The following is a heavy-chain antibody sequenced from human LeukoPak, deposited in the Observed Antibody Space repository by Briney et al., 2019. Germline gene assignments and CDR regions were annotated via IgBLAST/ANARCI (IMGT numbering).Heavy chain of an antibody. CDR2: ISGNAGST. Sequence: GGSLRLSCAASGFPFSRYAMSWVRQPPGKGLEWVSVISGNAGSTYYADSVKGRFTIPRDNSKNTLFLQMNSLRVEDTAVYYCATAAVARGFDSWGQGTLVTVSS. D-gene: IGHD6-25*01. V-gene: IGHV3-23*01. J-gene: IGHJ4*02. CDR3: ATAAVARGFDS. CDR1: GFPFSRYA.